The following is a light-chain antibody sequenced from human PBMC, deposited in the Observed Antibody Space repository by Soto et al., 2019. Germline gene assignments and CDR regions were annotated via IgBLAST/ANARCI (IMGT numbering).Light chain of an antibody. J-gene: IGLJ3*02. CDR1: SNDIGHYYS. CDR2: EVS. V-gene: IGLV2-14*01. Sequence: QSVLTQPASVSGSPGQSITISCTGTSNDIGHYYSVSWYQQHPAKAPKLMISEVSNRPSGISNRFSGSKSGNTAFLTISGLQAEDEADYYCASYVRTVALVFGGGTKLTVL. CDR3: ASYVRTVALV.